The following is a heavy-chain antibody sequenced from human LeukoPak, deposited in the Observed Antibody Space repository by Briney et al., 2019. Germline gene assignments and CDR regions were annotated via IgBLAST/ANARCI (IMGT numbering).Heavy chain of an antibody. V-gene: IGHV1-3*01. CDR1: GYTFTNYA. D-gene: IGHD3-10*01. CDR3: AKERLLTMVRRVYDAFDI. Sequence: GGSLRLSCAASGYTFTNYALHWVRQAPGQRLEWMGWINAGNGNTKYSQKFQGRVTITRDTSASTAYMELSSLRSEDTAVYYCAKERLLTMVRRVYDAFDIWGQGTMVTVSS. CDR2: INAGNGNT. J-gene: IGHJ3*02.